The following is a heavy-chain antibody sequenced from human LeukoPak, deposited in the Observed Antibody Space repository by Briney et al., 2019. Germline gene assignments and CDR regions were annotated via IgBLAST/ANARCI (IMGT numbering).Heavy chain of an antibody. CDR1: GFTLSSYW. V-gene: IGHV3-74*01. CDR2: INSDGSST. D-gene: IGHD2-2*01. CDR3: ARLLECTSTSCYEGWFDP. Sequence: GGSLRLSCVASGFTLSSYWMHWDRQTPGKGLVWVSRINSDGSSTSYADSVKGRFTDSRDNAKNTLYLQMNSLRAEDTAVYYCARLLECTSTSCYEGWFDPWGQGTLVTVSS. J-gene: IGHJ5*02.